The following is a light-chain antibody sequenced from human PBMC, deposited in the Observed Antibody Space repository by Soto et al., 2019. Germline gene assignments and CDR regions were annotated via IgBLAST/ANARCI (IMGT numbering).Light chain of an antibody. J-gene: IGKJ1*01. CDR3: QQYNNWPPWT. Sequence: EIVLTQSPGTLSLSPGERASLSCRASQSVSSNYLAWFQQKPGQAPRLLIYGASTRATGIPPRFSGSGSGTEFTLTISSLQPEDFAVYYCQQYNNWPPWTFGQGTKVDIK. V-gene: IGKV3-15*01. CDR2: GAS. CDR1: QSVSSN.